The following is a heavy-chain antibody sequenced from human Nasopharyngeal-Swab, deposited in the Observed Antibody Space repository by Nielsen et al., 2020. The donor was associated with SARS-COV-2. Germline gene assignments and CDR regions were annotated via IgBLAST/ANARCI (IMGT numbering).Heavy chain of an antibody. J-gene: IGHJ4*02. CDR2: IYYSGST. Sequence: SETLSLTCTVSGGSLSSGDYYWSWIRQPPGKGLEWIGYIYYSGSTYYNPSLKSRVTISVDTSKNQFSLKLSSVTAADTAVYYCARWYSGSSGADYFDYWGQGTLVTVSS. CDR1: GGSLSSGDYY. D-gene: IGHD6-6*01. CDR3: ARWYSGSSGADYFDY. V-gene: IGHV4-30-4*01.